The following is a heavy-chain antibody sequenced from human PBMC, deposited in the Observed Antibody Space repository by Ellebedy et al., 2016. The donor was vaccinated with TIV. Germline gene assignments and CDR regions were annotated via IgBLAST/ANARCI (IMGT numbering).Heavy chain of an antibody. V-gene: IGHV3-30*09. CDR2: IAHDGSKI. Sequence: GGSLRLSXAPSGFTFSPYALNWVRQAPGKGLEWVAAIAHDGSKIQYTDSVRGRFAISRDNSKNMLYLQMNRLRPEDTAVYYCARGCYSGSGSYVLLDWYLDLWGRGTPVTVSS. CDR1: GFTFSPYA. J-gene: IGHJ2*01. D-gene: IGHD3-10*01. CDR3: ARGCYSGSGSYVLLDWYLDL.